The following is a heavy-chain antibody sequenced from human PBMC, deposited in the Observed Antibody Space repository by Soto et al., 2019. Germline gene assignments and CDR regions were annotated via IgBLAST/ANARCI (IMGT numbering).Heavy chain of an antibody. D-gene: IGHD2-21*01. J-gene: IGHJ4*02. V-gene: IGHV4-59*01. CDR3: ARVWGYYFDD. CDR1: GGSISSYY. Sequence: PSETLSLTCTVSGGSISSYYWSWIRQPPGKGLEWIGYIYYSGSTNYNPSLKSRVTISIDTPKNQFSLKLSSVTAADTAAYYCARVWGYYFDDWGQGTLVTVSS. CDR2: IYYSGST.